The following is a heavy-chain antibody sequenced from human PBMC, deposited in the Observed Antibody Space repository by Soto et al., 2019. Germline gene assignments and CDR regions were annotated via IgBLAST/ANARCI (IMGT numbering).Heavy chain of an antibody. V-gene: IGHV3-53*01. Sequence: TGGSLRLSCAASGFTVSSNYMSWVRQAPGKGLEWVSVIYSGGSTYYADSVKGRFTISRDNSKNTLYLQMNSLRAEDTAVYYCARDKRGQGHYYYYGMDVWGQGTTVTV. CDR1: GFTVSSNY. CDR3: ARDKRGQGHYYYYGMDV. D-gene: IGHD3-10*01. J-gene: IGHJ6*02. CDR2: IYSGGST.